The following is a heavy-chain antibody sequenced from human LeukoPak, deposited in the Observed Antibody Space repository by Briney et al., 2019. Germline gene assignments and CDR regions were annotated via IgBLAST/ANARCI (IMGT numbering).Heavy chain of an antibody. J-gene: IGHJ4*02. D-gene: IGHD6-13*01. Sequence: RGSLRLSCAASGFTFSHYAMSWVRQAPGKGLERVSGISGSGSDTFYADSVKGRFTISRDNSKNTLYLQMSSLRAEDTAVYYCAKSTSSWERVDYWGQGTLVTVSS. CDR2: ISGSGSDT. CDR3: AKSTSSWERVDY. V-gene: IGHV3-23*01. CDR1: GFTFSHYA.